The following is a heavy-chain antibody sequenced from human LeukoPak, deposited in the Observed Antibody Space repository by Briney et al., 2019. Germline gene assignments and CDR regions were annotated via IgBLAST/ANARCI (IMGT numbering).Heavy chain of an antibody. CDR1: GGSFSGYY. D-gene: IGHD1-26*01. Sequence: SETLSLTCTVSGGSFSGYYWTWIRQPTGKGLEWIGEINHGESTNYNPSLKSRVIISVDKSKNQFSLKLSSVTAADTAVYYCARMYIKWGRYLQHWGQGTLVTVSS. CDR3: ARMYIKWGRYLQH. CDR2: INHGEST. J-gene: IGHJ1*01. V-gene: IGHV4-34*01.